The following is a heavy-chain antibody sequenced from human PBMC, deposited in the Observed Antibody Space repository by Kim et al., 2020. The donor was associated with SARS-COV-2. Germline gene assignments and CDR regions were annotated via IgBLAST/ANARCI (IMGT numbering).Heavy chain of an antibody. J-gene: IGHJ4*02. D-gene: IGHD4-17*01. CDR2: GGST. CDR3: AKDYGCDY. Sequence: GGSTYYADSVKGRFTISRDNSKNTLYLQMNSLRAEDTAVYYCAKDYGCDYWGQGTLVTVSS. V-gene: IGHV3-23*01.